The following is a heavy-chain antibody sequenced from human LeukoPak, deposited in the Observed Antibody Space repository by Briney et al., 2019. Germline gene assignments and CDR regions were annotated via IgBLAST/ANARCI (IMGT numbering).Heavy chain of an antibody. D-gene: IGHD6-13*01. CDR1: GYIFTSYW. V-gene: IGHV5-51*01. Sequence: GGSLKIPCKGSGYIFTSYWIGWVRQVPGKGLEWMGIIYPGYSDTRYSPPFQGQLPISADKSITTVYLQWSSLKASDTAMYYCARQGPAAEGWYYYYYMDVWGKGTTVTVSS. CDR3: ARQGPAAEGWYYYYYMDV. CDR2: IYPGYSDT. J-gene: IGHJ6*03.